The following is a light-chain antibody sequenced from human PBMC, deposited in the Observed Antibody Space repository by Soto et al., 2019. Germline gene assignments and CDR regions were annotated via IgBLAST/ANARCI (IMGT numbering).Light chain of an antibody. Sequence: DIQMTQSPSTLSASVGDRVTITCRASQSISSWLAWYQQKPGKAPKLLIYDASSLESGVPSRFSGSGSETEFTLSISSLQPEDFATYFCQQIYSAPLTFGGGTKVDI. CDR1: QSISSW. CDR3: QQIYSAPLT. J-gene: IGKJ4*01. CDR2: DAS. V-gene: IGKV1-5*01.